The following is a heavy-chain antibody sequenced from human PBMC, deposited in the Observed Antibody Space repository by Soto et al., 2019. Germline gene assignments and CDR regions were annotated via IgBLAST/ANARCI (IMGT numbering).Heavy chain of an antibody. D-gene: IGHD5-18*01. CDR1: GFTFSSYA. J-gene: IGHJ4*02. V-gene: IGHV3-30-3*01. CDR2: ISYDGSNK. Sequence: GGSLRLSCAASGFTFSSYAMHWVRQAPGKGLEWVAVISYDGSNKYYADSVKGRFTISRDNSKNTLYLQMNSLRAEDTAVYYCARDSRSGCSYGYFDYWGQGTLDTVSS. CDR3: ARDSRSGCSYGYFDY.